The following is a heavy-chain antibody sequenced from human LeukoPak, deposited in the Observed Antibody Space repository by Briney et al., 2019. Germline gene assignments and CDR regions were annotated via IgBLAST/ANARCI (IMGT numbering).Heavy chain of an antibody. Sequence: ASVKVSCKASGYTFTGYYMHWVRQAPGQGLEWMGRINPNSGGTNYAQKFQGRVTMTRDTSISTAYMELSRLRSDDTAVYYCARGAAGLVGYYDSSGYLGYWGQGTLVTVSS. J-gene: IGHJ4*02. CDR2: INPNSGGT. CDR1: GYTFTGYY. V-gene: IGHV1-2*06. CDR3: ARGAAGLVGYYDSSGYLGY. D-gene: IGHD3-22*01.